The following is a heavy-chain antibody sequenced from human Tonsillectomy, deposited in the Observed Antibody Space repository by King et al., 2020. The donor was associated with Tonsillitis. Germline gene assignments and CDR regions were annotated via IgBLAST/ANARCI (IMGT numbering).Heavy chain of an antibody. Sequence: VQLQQWGAGLLKPSETLSLTCAVYGGSFSGYYCSWIRQPPGKGLEWIGEINHIGSTNYNPSLKSRVTISVDTSKNQFSLRLSSVTAADTAVYYCARGPYYDFWSGYYTWFDPWGQGTLVTVSS. CDR1: GGSFSGYY. D-gene: IGHD3-3*01. J-gene: IGHJ5*02. V-gene: IGHV4-34*01. CDR3: ARGPYYDFWSGYYTWFDP. CDR2: INHIGST.